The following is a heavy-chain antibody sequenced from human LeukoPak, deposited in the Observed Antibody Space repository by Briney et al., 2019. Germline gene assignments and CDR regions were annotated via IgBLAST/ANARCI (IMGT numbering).Heavy chain of an antibody. D-gene: IGHD1-26*01. V-gene: IGHV5-51*01. Sequence: GESLKISCKGSGYSFTTHWIGWVRQMPGEGLEWMGIISPGDSDTRYRPSFQGQVTISVDKSNSTAYVQWSSLQASDTAMYFCARQGGSYQPFDYWGQGTLVTVSS. CDR3: ARQGGSYQPFDY. CDR1: GYSFTTHW. J-gene: IGHJ4*02. CDR2: ISPGDSDT.